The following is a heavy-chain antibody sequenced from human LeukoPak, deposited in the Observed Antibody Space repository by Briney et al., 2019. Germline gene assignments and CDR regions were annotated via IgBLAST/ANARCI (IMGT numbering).Heavy chain of an antibody. V-gene: IGHV3-7*01. CDR3: ARGVRGVIIDY. Sequence: GGSVRLSCAACVFIFRSYWMSGVRQAPGKGLEGVADMRHDGSEKYYVESVNGRFTISRDNAKNSLYLQMNSLRAEDTAVYYCARGVRGVIIDYWGQGTLVTVSS. J-gene: IGHJ4*02. CDR1: VFIFRSYW. CDR2: MRHDGSEK. D-gene: IGHD3-10*02.